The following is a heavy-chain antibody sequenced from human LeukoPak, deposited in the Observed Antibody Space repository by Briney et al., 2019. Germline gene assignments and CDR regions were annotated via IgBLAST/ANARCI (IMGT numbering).Heavy chain of an antibody. J-gene: IGHJ4*02. CDR1: GYTFTGYY. CDR2: INANHGGT. Sequence: SVKVSCKASGYTFTGYYLHWVRQAPGQGLEWMGWINANHGGTNYAQQFQGRVTMTRDTSINTAYMELSRLRSDDAAVYYCARHRDFDSTGYYYPLFDYWGQGTLVTVSS. CDR3: ARHRDFDSTGYYYPLFDY. D-gene: IGHD3-22*01. V-gene: IGHV1-2*02.